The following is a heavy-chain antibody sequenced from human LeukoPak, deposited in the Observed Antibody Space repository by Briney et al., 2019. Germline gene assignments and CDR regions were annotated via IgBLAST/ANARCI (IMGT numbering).Heavy chain of an antibody. J-gene: IGHJ4*02. Sequence: TGGSLRLSCAASGFTFSSYAMSWVRQAPGKGLEWVSAISGSGCSTYYADSVKGRFTISRDNSKNTLYLQMNSLRAEDTAVYYCAKVIDYYGSGHFDYWGQGTLVTVSS. CDR3: AKVIDYYGSGHFDY. D-gene: IGHD3-10*01. CDR1: GFTFSSYA. CDR2: ISGSGCST. V-gene: IGHV3-23*01.